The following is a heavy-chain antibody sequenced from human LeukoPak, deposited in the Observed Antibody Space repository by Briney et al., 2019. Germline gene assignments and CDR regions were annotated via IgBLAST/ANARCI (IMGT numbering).Heavy chain of an antibody. CDR3: AGDTIFGVPAYYYYGVDV. Sequence: SETLSLTCTVSGGSISSTTYYWGWIRQPPGKGLEWIWSSYYSGNTYYNPSLKSRVTISVDTSKNQFSLNLNSVTAADTAVYYCAGDTIFGVPAYYYYGVDVWGQGTTVTVSS. CDR1: GGSISSTTYY. J-gene: IGHJ6*02. CDR2: SYYSGNT. V-gene: IGHV4-39*01. D-gene: IGHD3-3*01.